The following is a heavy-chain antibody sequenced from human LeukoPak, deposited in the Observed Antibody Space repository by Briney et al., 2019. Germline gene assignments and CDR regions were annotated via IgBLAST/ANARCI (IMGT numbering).Heavy chain of an antibody. Sequence: GGSLRLSCAASGFTFSSYSMNWVRQAPGKGLEWVSYISSSSTIYYPESVKGRFPIPRDNAKNPLYLQMNSLKAGDTAVIYRAIVERDSSSSMDYWGQGTLVTVSS. CDR1: GFTFSSYS. J-gene: IGHJ4*02. CDR3: AIVERDSSSSMDY. D-gene: IGHD6-6*01. CDR2: ISSSSTI. V-gene: IGHV3-48*01.